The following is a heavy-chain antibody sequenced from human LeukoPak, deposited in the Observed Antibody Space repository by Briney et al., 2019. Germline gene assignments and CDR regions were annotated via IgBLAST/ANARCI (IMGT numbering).Heavy chain of an antibody. J-gene: IGHJ4*02. CDR2: IYYSGST. CDR1: GGSISSYY. CDR3: ARRPLDSSGYSRGDY. Sequence: PSETLSLTCTVSGGSISSYYWSWIRQPPGKGLEWIGYIYYSGSTKYNPSLKSRVTISVDTSKNQFSLKLSSVTAADTAVYYCARRPLDSSGYSRGDYWSQGTLVTVSS. V-gene: IGHV4-59*12. D-gene: IGHD3-22*01.